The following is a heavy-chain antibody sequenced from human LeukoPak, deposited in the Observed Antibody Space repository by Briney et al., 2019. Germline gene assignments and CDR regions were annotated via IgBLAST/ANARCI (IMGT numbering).Heavy chain of an antibody. D-gene: IGHD3-10*01. CDR2: INHSGST. Sequence: SETLSLTCAVYGGSFSGYYWSWIRQPPGKGLQWIGEINHSGSTNYNPSLKSRVTISVDTSKNQFSLKLSSMTAADTAVYYCARGALLWFGDRMEYYFDYWGQGTLLTVSS. CDR1: GGSFSGYY. J-gene: IGHJ4*02. V-gene: IGHV4-34*01. CDR3: ARGALLWFGDRMEYYFDY.